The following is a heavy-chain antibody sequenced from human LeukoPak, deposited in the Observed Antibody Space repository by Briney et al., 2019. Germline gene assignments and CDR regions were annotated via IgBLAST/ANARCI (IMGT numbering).Heavy chain of an antibody. Sequence: GGSLRLSCEASGFTFSSYAMHWVRQAPGKGLEWAAVISSNGGIQCYTDSVKGRFTISRDNSKNTLYLQLNSLRVEDTASYYCTRDGGAVTDFDYWGQGTLVSVS. CDR1: GFTFSSYA. CDR3: TRDGGAVTDFDY. J-gene: IGHJ4*02. V-gene: IGHV3-30-3*01. D-gene: IGHD2-21*02. CDR2: ISSNGGIQ.